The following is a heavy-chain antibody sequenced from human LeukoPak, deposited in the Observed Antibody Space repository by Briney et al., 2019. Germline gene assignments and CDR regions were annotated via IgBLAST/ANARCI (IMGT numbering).Heavy chain of an antibody. J-gene: IGHJ5*02. CDR1: GFTFSSYG. Sequence: PGGSLRLSCAASGFTFSSYGMHWARQAPGKGLEWVAVIWYDGSNKYYADSVKGRFTISRDNSKNTLYLQMNSLRAEDTAVYYCARDDGDYGFDPWGQGTLVTVSS. D-gene: IGHD4-17*01. V-gene: IGHV3-33*01. CDR2: IWYDGSNK. CDR3: ARDDGDYGFDP.